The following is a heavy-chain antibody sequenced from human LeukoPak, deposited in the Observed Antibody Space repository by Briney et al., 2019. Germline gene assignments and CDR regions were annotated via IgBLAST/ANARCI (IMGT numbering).Heavy chain of an antibody. Sequence: SETLSLTCAVYGGSFSGYYWSWIRKPPGKGLEWIGEINHSGSTNYNPSLKRRVTIAVDTSKNQFSLKLSSVTAADAAVYYCARDGDYYGSGSRYWGQGTLVTVSS. CDR2: INHSGST. CDR1: GGSFSGYY. CDR3: ARDGDYYGSGSRY. D-gene: IGHD3-10*01. J-gene: IGHJ4*02. V-gene: IGHV4-34*01.